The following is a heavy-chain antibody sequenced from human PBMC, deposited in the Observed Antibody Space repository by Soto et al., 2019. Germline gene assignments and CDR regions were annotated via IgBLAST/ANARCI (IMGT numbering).Heavy chain of an antibody. CDR1: GFTFGNYW. CDR2: TNIDGTHT. D-gene: IGHD3-3*01. Sequence: EVQLVESGGGLVQPGGSLRLSCVASGFTFGNYWIHWVRQAPGKGLVWVSRTNIDGTHTKYADFVKGRFTISRDNSKNTLYLEMTGLRAEDTSLYYCARDLGEDGIDYWGQGTLVTVSS. J-gene: IGHJ4*02. V-gene: IGHV3-74*01. CDR3: ARDLGEDGIDY.